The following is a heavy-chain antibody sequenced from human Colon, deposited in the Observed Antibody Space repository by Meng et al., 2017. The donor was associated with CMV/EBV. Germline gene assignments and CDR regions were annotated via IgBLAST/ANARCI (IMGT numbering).Heavy chain of an antibody. J-gene: IGHJ4*02. CDR3: ARAGAAVTTHFDL. D-gene: IGHD4-17*01. CDR2: IRAENGNT. Sequence: KASGYKFGIYGITWVRQVPGQGLEWVGWIRAENGNTNYAQKFQGRVTVTTDTSTKTAYMELRGLKSDDSAVYYCARAGAAVTTHFDLWGQGTLVTVSS. CDR1: GYKFGIYG. V-gene: IGHV1-18*01.